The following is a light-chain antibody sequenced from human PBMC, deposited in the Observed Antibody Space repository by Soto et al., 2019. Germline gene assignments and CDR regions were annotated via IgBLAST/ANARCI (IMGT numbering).Light chain of an antibody. CDR2: DAS. Sequence: EIGLTQSPATLSLSPGERATLSCRASQSVSSYLAWYQQKPGQAPRLLIYDASNRATGIPARFSGSGSGSDVTLTISSLEPEDFAVYYCQQRSNWSFTFGPGTKVDIK. CDR3: QQRSNWSFT. CDR1: QSVSSY. J-gene: IGKJ3*01. V-gene: IGKV3-11*01.